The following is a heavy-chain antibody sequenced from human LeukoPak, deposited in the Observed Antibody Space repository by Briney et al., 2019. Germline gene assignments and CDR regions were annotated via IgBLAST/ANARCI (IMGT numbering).Heavy chain of an antibody. CDR2: ISGSGGST. V-gene: IGHV3-23*01. CDR1: GFTFSSYA. CDR3: AKVEDIVAVTATPLDY. Sequence: GGSLRLSCAASGFTFSSYAMSWVRQAPGKGLEWVSAISGSGGSTYYADSVKGRFTISRDNSKNTLYLQMNSLRAEDTAVYYCAKVEDIVAVTATPLDYWGQGTLVTVSS. D-gene: IGHD2-21*02. J-gene: IGHJ4*02.